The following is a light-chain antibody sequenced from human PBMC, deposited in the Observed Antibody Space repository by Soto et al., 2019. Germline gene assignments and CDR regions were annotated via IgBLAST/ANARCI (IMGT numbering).Light chain of an antibody. CDR1: QSIPGW. Sequence: DIQMTQSPSTLSASVGDRVTITCRASQSIPGWLAWYQQKPGKAPKLLIFKTSSLESGVPSRFSGSGSGTEFTLTISSLQTDDFATYYCQQYNTYLRTFGQGTKVEIK. V-gene: IGKV1-5*03. CDR2: KTS. CDR3: QQYNTYLRT. J-gene: IGKJ1*01.